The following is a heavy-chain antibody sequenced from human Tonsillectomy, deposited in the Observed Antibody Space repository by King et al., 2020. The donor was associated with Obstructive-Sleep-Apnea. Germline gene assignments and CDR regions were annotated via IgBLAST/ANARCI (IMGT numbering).Heavy chain of an antibody. J-gene: IGHJ3*01. D-gene: IGHD6-13*01. V-gene: IGHV4-59*01. CDR2: IYYSGST. CDR3: ARGYGSRDSFDF. Sequence: QLQESGPGLVKPSETLSLTCTVSGDSISSYYWSWIRQPPEKGLEWIGYIYYSGSTNCNTSLKSRVTISVDTSKNQFSLNLSSVTAADTAGYYCARGYGSRDSFDFWGQGTMVTVSS. CDR1: GDSISSYY.